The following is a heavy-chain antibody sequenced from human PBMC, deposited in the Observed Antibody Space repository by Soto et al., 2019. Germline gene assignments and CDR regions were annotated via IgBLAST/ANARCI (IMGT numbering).Heavy chain of an antibody. V-gene: IGHV4-59*01. CDR1: GGSISSYY. CDR2: IYYSGST. D-gene: IGHD6-13*01. CDR3: ARGIAAAGTFDP. Sequence: KASETLSLTCTVSGGSISSYYWSWIRQPPGKGLEWIGYIYYSGSTNYNPSLKSRVTISVDTSKNQFSLKLSSVTAADTAVYYCARGIAAAGTFDPWGQGTLVTVSS. J-gene: IGHJ5*02.